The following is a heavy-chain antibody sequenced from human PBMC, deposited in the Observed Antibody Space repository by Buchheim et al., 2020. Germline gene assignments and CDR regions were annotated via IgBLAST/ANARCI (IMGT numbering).Heavy chain of an antibody. Sequence: QVQLQESGPRLVKPSETLSLTCTVSGGSISSYYWSWIRQPPGKGLEWIGYIYYSGSTNYNPSLKSRVTISVETSKNQFSLQLSSVTAADTAVYYCARGDTRITIFGVVIYGMDVWGQGTT. D-gene: IGHD3-3*01. CDR2: IYYSGST. V-gene: IGHV4-59*01. J-gene: IGHJ6*02. CDR1: GGSISSYY. CDR3: ARGDTRITIFGVVIYGMDV.